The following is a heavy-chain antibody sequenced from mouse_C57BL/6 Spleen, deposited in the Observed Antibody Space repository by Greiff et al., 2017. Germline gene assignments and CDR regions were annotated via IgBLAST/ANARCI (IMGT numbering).Heavy chain of an antibody. D-gene: IGHD1-1*01. V-gene: IGHV1-18*01. CDR1: GYTFTDYN. CDR2: INPNNGGT. CDR3: AREGYYGSEYFDV. J-gene: IGHJ1*03. Sequence: VQLQQSGPELVKPGASVKIPCKASGYTFTDYNMDWVKQSHGKSLEWIGDINPNNGGTIYNQKFKGKATLTVDKSSSTAYMELRSLTSEDTAVYYCAREGYYGSEYFDVWGTGTTVTVSS.